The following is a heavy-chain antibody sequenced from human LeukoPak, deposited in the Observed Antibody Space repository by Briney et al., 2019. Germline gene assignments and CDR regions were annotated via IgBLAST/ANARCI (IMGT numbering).Heavy chain of an antibody. J-gene: IGHJ6*02. V-gene: IGHV1-18*01. CDR3: ARMGSSSSWYRPMGYYYGMDV. Sequence: ASVTVSFKASGYTFTSYGISWVRQAPGQGLEWMGWISAYNGNTNYAQKLQGRVTMTTDTSTSTAYMELRSLRSDDTAVYYCARMGSSSSWYRPMGYYYGMDVWGQGTTVTVSS. CDR1: GYTFTSYG. D-gene: IGHD6-13*01. CDR2: ISAYNGNT.